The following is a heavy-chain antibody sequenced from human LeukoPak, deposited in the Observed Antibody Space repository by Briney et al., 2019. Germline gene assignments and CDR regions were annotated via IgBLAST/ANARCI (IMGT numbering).Heavy chain of an antibody. CDR2: ISYDGSNK. CDR1: GFTFSSYG. Sequence: PGGSLRLSCAASGFTFSSYGMHWVRQAPGKGLEWVAVISYDGSNKYYADSVKGRFTISRDNAKNSLHLQMNSLRAEDMALYYCAKDTRGYCGGDCRGAFDIWGQGTMVTVSS. V-gene: IGHV3-30*18. J-gene: IGHJ3*02. D-gene: IGHD2-21*02. CDR3: AKDTRGYCGGDCRGAFDI.